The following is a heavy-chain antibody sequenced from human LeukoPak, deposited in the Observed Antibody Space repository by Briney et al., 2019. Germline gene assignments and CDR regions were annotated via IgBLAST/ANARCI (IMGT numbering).Heavy chain of an antibody. Sequence: GGTLRLSCAASGFTFNNAWMSWVRQAPGKGLEWVGRIKSKTDGGTRDYAAPVKDRFTISRDDSKNTLYLQMNSLKTEDTAVYYCSTAVYSSGLDYWGQGTLVTVSS. CDR2: IKSKTDGGTR. D-gene: IGHD6-19*01. CDR1: GFTFNNAW. CDR3: STAVYSSGLDY. V-gene: IGHV3-15*01. J-gene: IGHJ4*02.